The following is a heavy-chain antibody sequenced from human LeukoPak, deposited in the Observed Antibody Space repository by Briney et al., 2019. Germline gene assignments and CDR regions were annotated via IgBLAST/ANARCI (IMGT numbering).Heavy chain of an antibody. J-gene: IGHJ6*02. CDR1: GGSINSNNYY. CDR2: INHSGST. Sequence: SETLSLTCTVSGGSINSNNYYWSWIRQPPGKGLEWIGEINHSGSTNYNPSLKSRVTISVDTSKNQFSLKLSSVTAADTAVYYCARGNHYYYYGMDVWGQGTTVTVSS. D-gene: IGHD1-14*01. CDR3: ARGNHYYYYGMDV. V-gene: IGHV4-39*07.